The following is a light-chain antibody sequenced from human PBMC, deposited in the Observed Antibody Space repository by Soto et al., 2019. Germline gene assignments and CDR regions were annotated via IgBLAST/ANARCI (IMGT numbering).Light chain of an antibody. CDR1: QDITNC. Sequence: DIQLTQSPSFLSASVGDRDTITCRASQDITNCLAWYQQKPGKAPELLIYGASTLHSGVPPSFSGSGSGTEFTLTIRSMQPEDFVPYHCQHFNRNPHTHGQRAKVDTK. CDR3: QHFNRNPHT. J-gene: IGKJ2*01. CDR2: GAS. V-gene: IGKV1-9*01.